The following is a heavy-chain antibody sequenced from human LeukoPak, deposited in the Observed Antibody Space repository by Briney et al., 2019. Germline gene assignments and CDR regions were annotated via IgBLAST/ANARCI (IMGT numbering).Heavy chain of an antibody. V-gene: IGHV3-30*18. D-gene: IGHD3-9*01. Sequence: GGSLRLSCVASGFTFSRNGMHWVRQAPGKGLEWVAVISYDGSNRYYVDSVKGRFTISRDNSKNTLYLQMNSLRGEDTAVYYCAKDRLMDSGTFTGYFDSWGQGILVAVSS. CDR3: AKDRLMDSGTFTGYFDS. CDR2: ISYDGSNR. CDR1: GFTFSRNG. J-gene: IGHJ4*02.